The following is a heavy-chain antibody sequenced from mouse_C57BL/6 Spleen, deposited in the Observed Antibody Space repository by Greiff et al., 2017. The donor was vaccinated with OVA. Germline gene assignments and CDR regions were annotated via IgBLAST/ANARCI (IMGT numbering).Heavy chain of an antibody. D-gene: IGHD1-1*01. V-gene: IGHV1-4*01. CDR2: INPSSGYT. J-gene: IGHJ4*01. CDR1: GYTFTSYT. CDR3: ARFITTVVENYYAMDY. Sequence: VQLQQSGAELARPGASVKMSCKASGYTFTSYTMHWVKQRPGQGLEWIGYINPSSGYTKYNQKFKGKATLTADKSSSTAYMQLSSLTSEDSAVYYCARFITTVVENYYAMDYWGQGTSVTVSS.